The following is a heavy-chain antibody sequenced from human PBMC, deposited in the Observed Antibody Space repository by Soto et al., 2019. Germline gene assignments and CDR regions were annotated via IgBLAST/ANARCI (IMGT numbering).Heavy chain of an antibody. J-gene: IGHJ6*02. D-gene: IGHD1-7*01. CDR3: ARVRRTGTTESGYYYGMDV. CDR1: GYTFTGYY. V-gene: IGHV1-2*04. CDR2: INPNSGGT. Sequence: ASVKVSCKASGYTFTGYYMPWVRQAPGQGLEWMGWINPNSGGTNYAQKFQGWVTMTRDTSISTAYMELSSLRSEDTAVYYCARVRRTGTTESGYYYGMDVWGQGTTVTVSS.